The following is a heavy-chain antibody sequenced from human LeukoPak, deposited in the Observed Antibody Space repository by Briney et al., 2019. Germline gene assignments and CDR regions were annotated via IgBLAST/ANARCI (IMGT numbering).Heavy chain of an antibody. Sequence: PSETLSLTCAVYGGPFSGHYWRWIRQPPGKGLEWIGEINHSGSANYSPSLKSRVTLSVDTSKNQFSLKLSSVTAADTAVYYCARRRTVGAYFDYWGQGTLVTVSS. D-gene: IGHD1-26*01. J-gene: IGHJ4*02. CDR2: INHSGSA. V-gene: IGHV4-34*01. CDR1: GGPFSGHY. CDR3: ARRRTVGAYFDY.